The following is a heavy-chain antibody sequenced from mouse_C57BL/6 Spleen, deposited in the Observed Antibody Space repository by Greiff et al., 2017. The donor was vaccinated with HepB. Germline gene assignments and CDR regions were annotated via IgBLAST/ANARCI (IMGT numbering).Heavy chain of an antibody. CDR2: ISGGGGNT. Sequence: EVKVVESGGGLVKPGGSLKLSCAASGFTFSSYTMSWVRQTPEKRLEWVATISGGGGNTYYPDSVKGRFTISRDNAKNTLYLQMNSLRSEDTALYYCARQGTYYSNNGGFAYGGQGTLGTVSA. J-gene: IGHJ3*01. CDR3: ARQGTYYSNNGGFAY. CDR1: GFTFSSYT. V-gene: IGHV5-9*01. D-gene: IGHD2-5*01.